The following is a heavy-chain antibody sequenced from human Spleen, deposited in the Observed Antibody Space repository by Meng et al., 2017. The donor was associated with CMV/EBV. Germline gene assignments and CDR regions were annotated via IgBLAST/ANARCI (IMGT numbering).Heavy chain of an antibody. J-gene: IGHJ4*02. CDR3: ARSYVAAAVPTY. D-gene: IGHD6-13*01. V-gene: IGHV1-2*02. CDR1: GYTFTGYY. CDR2: INPNSGGT. Sequence: ASVKVSCKASGYTFTGYYKHWVRQAPGQGLEWMGWINPNSGGTNYAQKFQGRVTMTRDTSISTAYMELSRLRSDDTAVYYCARSYVAAAVPTYWGQGTLVTVSS.